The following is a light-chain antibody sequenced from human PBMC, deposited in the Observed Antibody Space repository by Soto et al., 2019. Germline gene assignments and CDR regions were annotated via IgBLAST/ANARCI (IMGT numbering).Light chain of an antibody. V-gene: IGLV1-44*01. J-gene: IGLJ1*01. Sequence: QSVLTQPPSASGTPGQRVTISCSGSSSNIGSNTVNWYQQLPGTAPKLLIYSNNQRPSGVPDRFSDSKSGTSASLAISGLQSEDDADYYCAAWDDSLNGYVFGTGTKVTVL. CDR2: SNN. CDR1: SSNIGSNT. CDR3: AAWDDSLNGYV.